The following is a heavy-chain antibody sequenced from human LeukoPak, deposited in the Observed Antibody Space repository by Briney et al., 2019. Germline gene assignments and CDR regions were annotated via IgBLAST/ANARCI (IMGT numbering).Heavy chain of an antibody. CDR3: ARDIATVQHQD. Sequence: SVKVSCKTSGYTFTNYGISWVRQAPGQGLEWMGWISGYNGNTNYVQKFRGRVAMTADTSTSTVYMELRSLRSDDTAVYYCARDIATVQHQDWGQGTLVTVSS. J-gene: IGHJ4*02. CDR1: GYTFTNYG. D-gene: IGHD1-1*01. CDR2: ISGYNGNT. V-gene: IGHV1-18*01.